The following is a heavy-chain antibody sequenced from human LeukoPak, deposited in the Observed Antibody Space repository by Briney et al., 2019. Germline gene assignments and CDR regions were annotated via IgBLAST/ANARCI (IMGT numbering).Heavy chain of an antibody. CDR2: IIPIFGTA. D-gene: IGHD2-2*01. J-gene: IGHJ1*01. CDR1: GGTFSSYA. CDR3: ARSSLHCSSTSCPQRAEYFQH. V-gene: IGHV1-69*05. Sequence: GASVKVSCKASGGTFSSYAISWVRQAPGQGLEWMGRIIPIFGTANYAQKFQGRVTITTDESTSTAYMEQSSLRSEDTAVYYCARSSLHCSSTSCPQRAEYFQHWGQGTLVTVSS.